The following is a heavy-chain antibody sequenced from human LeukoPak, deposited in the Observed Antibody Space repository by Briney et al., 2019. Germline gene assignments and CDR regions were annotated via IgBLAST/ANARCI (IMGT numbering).Heavy chain of an antibody. D-gene: IGHD3-22*01. V-gene: IGHV3-74*01. J-gene: IGHJ4*02. Sequence: GGSLRLSCAASGFTFSSYSMNWVRQAPGKGLEWVSRINSDGSSTSYADSVKGRFTISRDNAKNTLYLQMNSLRAEDTAVYYCARDRDYDLFDYWGQGTLVTVSS. CDR3: ARDRDYDLFDY. CDR2: INSDGSST. CDR1: GFTFSSYS.